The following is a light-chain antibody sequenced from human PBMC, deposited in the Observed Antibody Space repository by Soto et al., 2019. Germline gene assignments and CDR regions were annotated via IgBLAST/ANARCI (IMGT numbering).Light chain of an antibody. Sequence: EIVLTQSPATLSVSPGETATLSCRASQSVRSDLAWYQQKPGQAPRLLMYRSSIRANGVPARFSGGGSETEFTLTISSLQPDDFATYYCQQYDVDSGTFGQGTKVDIK. CDR2: RSS. J-gene: IGKJ1*01. V-gene: IGKV3-15*01. CDR3: QQYDVDSGT. CDR1: QSVRSD.